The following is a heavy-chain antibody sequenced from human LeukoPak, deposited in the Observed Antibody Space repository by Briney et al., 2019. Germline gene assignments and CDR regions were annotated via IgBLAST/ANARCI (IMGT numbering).Heavy chain of an antibody. V-gene: IGHV3-30*18. Sequence: GGSLRLSCAASGFTFSSYGMHWVRQAPGKGLEWVAVISYDGSNKYYADSVKGRFTISRDNSKNTLYLQMNGLRAEDTAVYYCAKDHFCSGGSCYPDYWGQGTLVTVSS. D-gene: IGHD2-15*01. CDR3: AKDHFCSGGSCYPDY. CDR2: ISYDGSNK. CDR1: GFTFSSYG. J-gene: IGHJ4*02.